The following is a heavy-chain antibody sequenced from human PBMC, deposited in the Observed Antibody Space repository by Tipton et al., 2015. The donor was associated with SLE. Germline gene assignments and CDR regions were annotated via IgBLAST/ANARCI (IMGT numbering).Heavy chain of an antibody. CDR2: ISWDGGST. D-gene: IGHD2-21*02. CDR3: AKEGGGDLGYFGD. CDR1: GFTFDDYT. J-gene: IGHJ4*02. V-gene: IGHV3-43*01. Sequence: SLRLSCAASGFTFDDYTMHWVRQAPGKGLEWVSLISWDGGSTYYADCVKGRFTISRDNSKNSLYLQMNSLRTEDTALYYCAKEGGGDLGYFGDWGQGTLVTVSS.